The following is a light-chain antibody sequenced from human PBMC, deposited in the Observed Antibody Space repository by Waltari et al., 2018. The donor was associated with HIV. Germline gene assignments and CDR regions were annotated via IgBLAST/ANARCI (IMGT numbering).Light chain of an antibody. V-gene: IGLV1-44*01. CDR2: SNK. J-gene: IGLJ3*02. CDR3: AAWDDSLNGWV. CDR1: SSNIGSNT. Sequence: QSVLTQPPSASGTPGQRVTISCSGSSSNIGSNTVNWYQQLPGTAPKLLIYSNKQRTSGVPDRFSGSKSGTSVSLAISGLQSEDDTDYYCAAWDDSLNGWVFGGGTKLTVL.